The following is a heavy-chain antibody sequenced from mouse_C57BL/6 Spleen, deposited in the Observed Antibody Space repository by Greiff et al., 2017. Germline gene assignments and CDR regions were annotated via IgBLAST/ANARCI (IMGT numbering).Heavy chain of an antibody. CDR3: TTGGSSPWYFGV. V-gene: IGHV14-4*01. Sequence: VQLQQSGAELVRPGASVKLSCTASGFNIKDDYMHWVKQRPEQGLEWIGWIDPENGDTEYASKFQGKATITADTSSNTAYLQLSSLTSEDTAVYYCTTGGSSPWYFGVWGTGTTVTVSS. J-gene: IGHJ1*03. D-gene: IGHD1-1*01. CDR2: IDPENGDT. CDR1: GFNIKDDY.